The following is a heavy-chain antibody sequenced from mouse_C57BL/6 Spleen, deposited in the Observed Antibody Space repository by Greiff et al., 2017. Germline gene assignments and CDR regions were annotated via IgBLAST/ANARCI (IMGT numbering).Heavy chain of an antibody. V-gene: IGHV1-55*01. Sequence: VQLQQPGAELVKPGASVKMSCKASGYPFTSYWITWVKQRPGPGLEWIGDIYPGSGSTNYNEQFKSKATLTVDTSSSTAYMQLSSLTSKYSAVYDCARCPSKAMDYGGQGTSVTVSS. D-gene: IGHD2-10*02. CDR3: ARCPSKAMDY. J-gene: IGHJ4*01. CDR2: IYPGSGST. CDR1: GYPFTSYW.